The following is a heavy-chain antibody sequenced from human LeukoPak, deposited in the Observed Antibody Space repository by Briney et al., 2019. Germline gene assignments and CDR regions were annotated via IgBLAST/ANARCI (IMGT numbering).Heavy chain of an antibody. CDR1: GGSISSYY. Sequence: SETLSLTCTVSGGSISSYYWSWIRQPPGKGLEWIGYIYYSGSTNYNPSLKSRVTISVDTSKNQFSLKLSSVTAADTAVYYCARDNYHAGSDTWGQGTLVTVSS. J-gene: IGHJ5*02. CDR2: IYYSGST. V-gene: IGHV4-59*01. D-gene: IGHD4-11*01. CDR3: ARDNYHAGSDT.